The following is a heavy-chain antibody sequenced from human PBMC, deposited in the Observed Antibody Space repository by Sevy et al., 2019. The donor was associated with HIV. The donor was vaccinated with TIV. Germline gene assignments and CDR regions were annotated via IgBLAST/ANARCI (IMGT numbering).Heavy chain of an antibody. D-gene: IGHD2-21*02. CDR1: GYIFSDHY. CDR2: INPDSGGT. J-gene: IGHJ4*02. Sequence: ASVKVSCRASGYIFSDHYLNWVRQAPGQGLEWMGWINPDSGGTKFAPNFQGRVTMTRDTSISTVYMELSRLTSDDTALYYCALTDTLDQWGQGTLVTVSS. CDR3: ALTDTLDQ. V-gene: IGHV1-2*02.